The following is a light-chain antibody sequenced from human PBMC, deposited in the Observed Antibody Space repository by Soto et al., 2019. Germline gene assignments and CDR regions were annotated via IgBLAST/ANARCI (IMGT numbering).Light chain of an antibody. J-gene: IGLJ1*01. Sequence: QSALTQPASVSGSPGQSITIACTGNSSDIGGYNFVSWYQQHPGKAPKLLIYDVGNRPSGVSNRFSGSKPGNTASLTISGLQAEDEAHYYCNSYRTVSTYVFGTGTKLTVL. CDR3: NSYRTVSTYV. CDR2: DVG. V-gene: IGLV2-14*01. CDR1: SSDIGGYNF.